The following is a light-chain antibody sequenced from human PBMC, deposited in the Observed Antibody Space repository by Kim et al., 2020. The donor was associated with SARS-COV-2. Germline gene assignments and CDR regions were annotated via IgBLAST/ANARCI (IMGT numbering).Light chain of an antibody. J-gene: IGKJ4*01. CDR2: GAS. CDR3: QQYSRSPLT. V-gene: IGKV3-20*01. CDR1: QSVSSVY. Sequence: SPGERATLSCRASQSVSSVYLAWYHQKSGRAPRLLIYGASNRVTGTPDRFSGSGSGTDFTLTISRLEPEDFAVYYCQQYSRSPLTFGGGTKVDIK.